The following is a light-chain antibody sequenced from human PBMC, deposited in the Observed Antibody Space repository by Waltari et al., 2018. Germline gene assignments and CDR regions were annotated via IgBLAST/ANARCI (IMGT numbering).Light chain of an antibody. V-gene: IGLV1-40*01. CDR2: GNS. Sequence: QSGLTQPPSVSGAPGQRVPIPCTGSSPNIGAGYGVHWYQLLPGTAPKVPIYGNSNRPSGVPDRFSGSKSGTSASLAITGLQAEDEADYYCQSYDSSLSGSVFGGGTKLTVL. J-gene: IGLJ2*01. CDR3: QSYDSSLSGSV. CDR1: SPNIGAGYG.